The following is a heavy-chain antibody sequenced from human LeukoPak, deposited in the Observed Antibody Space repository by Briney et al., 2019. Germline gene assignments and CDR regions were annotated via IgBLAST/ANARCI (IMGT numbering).Heavy chain of an antibody. CDR2: ISYGGNT. V-gene: IGHV4-31*11. D-gene: IGHD5-12*01. J-gene: IGHJ4*02. CDR1: GDSISSGGYW. CDR3: ARAPVATPSEFDY. Sequence: SQTLSLTCAVSGDSISSGGYWWSWIRQHPGKGPEWIGYISYGGNTYYNPSLKSRVAISADTPKNQFSLKLSPTTAADTAVYYCARAPVATPSEFDYWGQGTLVTVSS.